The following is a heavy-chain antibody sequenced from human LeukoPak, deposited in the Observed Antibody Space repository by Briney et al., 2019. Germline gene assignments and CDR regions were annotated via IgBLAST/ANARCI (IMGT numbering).Heavy chain of an antibody. D-gene: IGHD3-22*01. CDR2: ITPSGST. CDR3: ASSFYYDSRDY. CDR1: GGSFSGYF. V-gene: IGHV4-34*01. J-gene: IGHJ4*02. Sequence: PSETLSLTCVVYGGSFSGYFWSWIRQPPGKGLEWIGEITPSGSTNYSPSLKSRVSISIDTSKKKLSLRLTSVTAADSAVHYCASSFYYDSRDYWGQGTLVTVSS.